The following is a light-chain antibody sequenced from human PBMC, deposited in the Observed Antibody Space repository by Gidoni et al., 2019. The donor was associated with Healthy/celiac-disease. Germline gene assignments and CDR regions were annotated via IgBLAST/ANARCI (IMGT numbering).Light chain of an antibody. Sequence: DIQIPQSPSTLSASVGDRVTITSRASQRISSWLAWYQQKPGKDPKLLIYDASSLESGVPSRFCGSGSGTECTLTISSLQPDDFATYYCQQYNSFTWTFXQXTKVEIK. CDR2: DAS. CDR1: QRISSW. J-gene: IGKJ1*01. CDR3: QQYNSFTWT. V-gene: IGKV1-5*01.